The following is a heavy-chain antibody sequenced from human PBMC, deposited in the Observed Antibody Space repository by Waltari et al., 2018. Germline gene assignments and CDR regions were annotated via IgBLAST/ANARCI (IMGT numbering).Heavy chain of an antibody. CDR2: IYYSGST. J-gene: IGHJ3*02. CDR3: ARVPSSSWAHDAFDI. CDR1: GGSISSYY. Sequence: QVQLQESGPGLVKPSETLSLTCTVSGGSISSYYWSWIRQPPGKGLEWIGYIYYSGSTNYNPSLKSRVTISVETSKNQFSLKLSSVTAADTAVYYCARVPSSSWAHDAFDIWGQGTMVTVSS. D-gene: IGHD6-13*01. V-gene: IGHV4-59*12.